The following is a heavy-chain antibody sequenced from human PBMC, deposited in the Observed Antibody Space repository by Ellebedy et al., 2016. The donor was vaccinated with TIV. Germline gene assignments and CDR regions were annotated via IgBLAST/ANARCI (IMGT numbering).Heavy chain of an antibody. J-gene: IGHJ5*02. Sequence: SETLSLXXTVSGGSISSGGYYWSWVRQPPGKGLEWIGEIYHSGSTNYNPSLKSRVTISVDRSKNQFSLKLSSVTAADTAVYYCARGYQNWFDPWGQGTLVTVSS. CDR2: IYHSGST. D-gene: IGHD2-2*01. CDR1: GGSISSGGYY. V-gene: IGHV4-30-2*01. CDR3: ARGYQNWFDP.